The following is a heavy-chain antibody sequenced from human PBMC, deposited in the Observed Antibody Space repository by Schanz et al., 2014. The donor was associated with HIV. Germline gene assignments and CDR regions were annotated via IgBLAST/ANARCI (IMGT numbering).Heavy chain of an antibody. CDR3: AMGPDYYDSSAYYRVGLWYFDL. Sequence: QVQLVQSGAEVKKPGASVKVSCKASGYTFTGYYMHWVRQAPGQGLEWMGWINPNSGGTNYAQKFQGRVTMTRDTSIGTAYMELRRLRYDDTAVYYCAMGPDYYDSSAYYRVGLWYFDLWGRGTLVTVSS. CDR2: INPNSGGT. V-gene: IGHV1-2*02. CDR1: GYTFTGYY. D-gene: IGHD3-22*01. J-gene: IGHJ2*01.